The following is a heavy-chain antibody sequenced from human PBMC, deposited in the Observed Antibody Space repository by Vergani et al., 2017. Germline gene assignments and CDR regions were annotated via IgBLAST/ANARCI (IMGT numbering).Heavy chain of an antibody. J-gene: IGHJ3*02. CDR2: ISAYNGNT. V-gene: IGHV1-18*04. D-gene: IGHD1-26*01. CDR1: GYTFTSYG. CDR3: ARVIVGATWGAFDI. Sequence: QVQLVQSGAEVKKPGASVKVSCKASGYTFTSYGITWVRQAPGQGLEWTGWISAYNGNTNYVQKLQGRVTMTTDTSTSTANMGLRSLRSDDTAVYYCARVIVGATWGAFDIWGQGTMVTVS.